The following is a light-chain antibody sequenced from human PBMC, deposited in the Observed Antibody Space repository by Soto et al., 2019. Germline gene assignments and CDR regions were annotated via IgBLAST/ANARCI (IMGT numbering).Light chain of an antibody. CDR1: QSINVW. CDR3: QQYNNYPYT. CDR2: KAS. V-gene: IGKV1-5*03. J-gene: IGKJ2*01. Sequence: DIQMTQSPSTLSASVGDRVTITCRSSQSINVWLAWYQQKPGKAPNLLIYKASSLESGVPSRFSGSGSGTEFSLNISSLQPDDFATYYCQQYNNYPYTFGQGTKLEIK.